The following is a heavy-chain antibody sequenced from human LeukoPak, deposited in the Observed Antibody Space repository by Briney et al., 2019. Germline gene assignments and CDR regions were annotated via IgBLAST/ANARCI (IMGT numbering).Heavy chain of an antibody. V-gene: IGHV4-34*01. D-gene: IGHD1-26*01. CDR3: AREEGAANNFDY. Sequence: PSETLSLTCAVYGGSFSGYYWSWIRQPPGKGLEWIGEINHSGSTNYNPSLKSRVTISVDTSKNQFSLKLSSVTAADTAVYYCAREEGAANNFDYWGQGTLVTVSS. J-gene: IGHJ4*02. CDR2: INHSGST. CDR1: GGSFSGYY.